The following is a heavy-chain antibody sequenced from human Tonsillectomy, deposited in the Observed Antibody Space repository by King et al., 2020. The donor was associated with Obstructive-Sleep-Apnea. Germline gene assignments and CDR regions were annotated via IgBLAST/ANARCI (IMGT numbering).Heavy chain of an antibody. Sequence: VQLVQSGAEGKKPGSAVKVSCKASGGSLSNYAVIWVRQAPGQGLEWMGGIIPRFGLANYRQSFQDRVTITADESTSTAYLELSSLRSGDTAIYYCARAGTVTHNHHFGMDVWGQGTTVTVS. D-gene: IGHD4-17*01. CDR3: ARAGTVTHNHHFGMDV. CDR1: GGSLSNYA. CDR2: IIPRFGLA. J-gene: IGHJ6*02. V-gene: IGHV1-69*01.